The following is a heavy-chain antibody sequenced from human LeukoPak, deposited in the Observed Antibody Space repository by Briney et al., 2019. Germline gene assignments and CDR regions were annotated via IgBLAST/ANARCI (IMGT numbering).Heavy chain of an antibody. J-gene: IGHJ4*02. V-gene: IGHV3-23*01. CDR2: INGGGVNT. D-gene: IGHD4-11*01. CDR1: GFTFSSYA. Sequence: GGSLRLSCAASGFTFSSYAMSWVRQAPGKGLEWVSTINGGGVNTHYADSVGGRFTISRDNFKNTLFLQMNSLRDEDTAVYYCAKDLYSNYGPADYWGQGNLVTVPS. CDR3: AKDLYSNYGPADY.